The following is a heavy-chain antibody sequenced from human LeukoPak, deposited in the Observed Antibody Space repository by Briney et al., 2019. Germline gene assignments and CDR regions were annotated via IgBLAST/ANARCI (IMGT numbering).Heavy chain of an antibody. CDR2: ISAYNGNT. Sequence: GASVKVSCKASGGTLSSYAISWVRQAPGQGLEWMGWISAYNGNTNYAQKLQGRVTMTTDTSTSTAYMELRSLRSDDTAVYYCAREEDIVVVPAAGSADNWFDPWGQGTLVTVSS. J-gene: IGHJ5*02. CDR1: GGTLSSYA. V-gene: IGHV1-18*01. D-gene: IGHD2-2*01. CDR3: AREEDIVVVPAAGSADNWFDP.